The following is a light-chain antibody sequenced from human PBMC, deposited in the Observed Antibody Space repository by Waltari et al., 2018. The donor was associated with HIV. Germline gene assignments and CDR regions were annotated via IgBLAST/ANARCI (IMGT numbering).Light chain of an antibody. Sequence: SYQLTQPPSISVTAGQTATITCSGNRLEHKNVSCYQRRPGQSPVALIFQDNKRPSGIPERFSGSNFGDTATLAISETQGDDEGEYYCQAWDNNSVVFGGGTRLTVL. CDR2: QDN. V-gene: IGLV3-1*01. CDR1: RLEHKN. CDR3: QAWDNNSVV. J-gene: IGLJ2*01.